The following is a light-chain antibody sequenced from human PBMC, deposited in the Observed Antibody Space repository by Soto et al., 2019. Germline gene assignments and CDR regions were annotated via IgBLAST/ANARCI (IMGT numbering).Light chain of an antibody. CDR1: SGHSSYI. V-gene: IGLV4-60*02. J-gene: IGLJ3*02. CDR2: LEGRGSY. Sequence: QTVVTQSSSASASLGSSVKLTCTLSSGHSSYIIAWHQQQPGKAPRYLMKLEGRGSYNKGSGVPDRFSGSSSGADRYLTISNLQFEDEADYYCEIWDSNFNWVFGGGTKLTVL. CDR3: EIWDSNFNWV.